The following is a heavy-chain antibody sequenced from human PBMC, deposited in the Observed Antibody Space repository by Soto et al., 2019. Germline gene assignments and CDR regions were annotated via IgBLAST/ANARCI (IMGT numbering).Heavy chain of an antibody. Sequence: QVNLVQSGAEVKKPGASVKVSCKVSGCAVTEVSMRWVRLRPGQGPEWLGGIDPADGERIYSQKFQGRVRTTEDTSTDTGYMELSSMTSADAALCDGATDRSLPEVPYTAGYAVDVSGQGTTVIVSS. D-gene: IGHD3-16*01. V-gene: IGHV1-24*01. J-gene: IGHJ6*02. CDR3: ATDRSLPEVPYTAGYAVDV. CDR2: IDPADGER. CDR1: GCAVTEVS.